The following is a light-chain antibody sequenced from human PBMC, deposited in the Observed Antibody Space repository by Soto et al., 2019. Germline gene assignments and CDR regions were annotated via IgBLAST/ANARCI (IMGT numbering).Light chain of an antibody. V-gene: IGLV2-23*01. CDR1: SSDVGGYSL. J-gene: IGLJ2*01. Sequence: QSVLTQPASVSGSPGQSITVSCTGTSSDVGGYSLVSWYHQNPGKPPKLVIYEGTKRPSGVSNRLSGSKSGNTASLTISGLQAEDEGDYYCCLYSGRTVIFGGGTKLTVL. CDR3: CLYSGRTVI. CDR2: EGT.